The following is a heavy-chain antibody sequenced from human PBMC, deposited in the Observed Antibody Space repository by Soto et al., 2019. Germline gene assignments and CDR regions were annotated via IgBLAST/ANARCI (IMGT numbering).Heavy chain of an antibody. CDR1: GFNFDVHT. CDR3: VKDRDWSFDF. D-gene: IGHD3-9*01. J-gene: IGHJ4*02. CDR2: INWDGSDR. Sequence: EVQLVESGGVAVQPGGSLRLSCVTSGFNFDVHTMHWVRQAPGKGLEWVSFINWDGSDRDYADSVKGRFTISRDNNKNSLHLEMNSLRTVDTALYYCVKDRDWSFDFWGQGTLVTVSS. V-gene: IGHV3-43*01.